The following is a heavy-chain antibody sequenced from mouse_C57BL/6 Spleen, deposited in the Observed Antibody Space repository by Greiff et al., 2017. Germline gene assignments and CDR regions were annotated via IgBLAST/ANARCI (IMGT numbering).Heavy chain of an antibody. CDR2: IYPSDSET. D-gene: IGHD1-1*01. CDR1: GYTFTSYW. Sequence: QVQLQQPGAELVRPGSSVKLSCKASGYTFTSYWMDWVKQRPGQGLEWIGNIYPSDSETHYNQKFKDKATLTVDKSSRTAYMQLSSLTSEDSAVYYCAISITTVVAPYFDYWGQGTTRTVSS. J-gene: IGHJ2*01. V-gene: IGHV1-61*01. CDR3: AISITTVVAPYFDY.